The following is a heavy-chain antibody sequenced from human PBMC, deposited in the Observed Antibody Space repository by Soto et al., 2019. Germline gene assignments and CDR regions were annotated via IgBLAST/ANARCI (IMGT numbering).Heavy chain of an antibody. CDR3: ARVYYGSGSYLSLLAY. Sequence: ASVKVSCKASGGTFSSYAISWVRQAPGQGLEWMGGIIPIFGTANYAQKFQGRVTITADESTSTAYMELSSLRSEDTAVYYCARVYYGSGSYLSLLAYWGQGSLVIVSS. CDR1: GGTFSSYA. CDR2: IIPIFGTA. V-gene: IGHV1-69*13. D-gene: IGHD3-10*01. J-gene: IGHJ4*02.